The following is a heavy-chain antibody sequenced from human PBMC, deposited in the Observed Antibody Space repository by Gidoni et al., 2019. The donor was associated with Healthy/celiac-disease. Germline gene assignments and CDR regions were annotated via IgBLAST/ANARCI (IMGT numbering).Heavy chain of an antibody. CDR1: GFTFSSYW. CDR2: IKQDGSEK. J-gene: IGHJ5*02. CDR3: ARGVEVLWFGELLT. V-gene: IGHV3-7*03. Sequence: EVQLVESGGGLVQPGGSLRLSCAAAGFTFSSYWMSWVRQAPGKGLEWVANIKQDGSEKYYVDSVKGRFTISRDNAKNSLYLQMNSLRAEDTAVYYCARGVEVLWFGELLTWGQGTLVTVSS. D-gene: IGHD3-10*01.